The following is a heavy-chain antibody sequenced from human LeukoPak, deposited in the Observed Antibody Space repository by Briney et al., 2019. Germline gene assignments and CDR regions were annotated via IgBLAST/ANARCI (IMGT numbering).Heavy chain of an antibody. D-gene: IGHD3-22*01. CDR1: GFTFSSYW. J-gene: IGHJ4*02. Sequence: GSLRLSCAASGFTFSSYWMSWVRQAPGKGLEWVANIKQDGSEKYYVDSVKGRFTISRDNAKNSLFLQMNSLRAEDTAVYYCARDNSDYDSSFFDYWGQGTLVTVSS. CDR3: ARDNSDYDSSFFDY. V-gene: IGHV3-7*01. CDR2: IKQDGSEK.